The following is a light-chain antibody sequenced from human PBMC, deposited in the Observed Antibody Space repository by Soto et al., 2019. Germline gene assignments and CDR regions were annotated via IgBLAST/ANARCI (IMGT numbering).Light chain of an antibody. CDR3: SSYAGSNVVV. Sequence: QSALTQPPSASGSPGQSVTISCTGTSSDVGGYNYVSWYQQHPGKAPKLMIYEVSKRPSGVPDRFSGSKSGNTASLTVSGLQAEDEADYYCSSYAGSNVVVFGGGTSSTVL. CDR1: SSDVGGYNY. J-gene: IGLJ2*01. CDR2: EVS. V-gene: IGLV2-8*01.